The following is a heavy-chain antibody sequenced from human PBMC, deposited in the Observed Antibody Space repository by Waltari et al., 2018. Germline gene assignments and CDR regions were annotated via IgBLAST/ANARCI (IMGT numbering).Heavy chain of an antibody. D-gene: IGHD6-13*01. Sequence: QVQLQQWGAGLLKPSETLSLTCAVYGGSFSGYYWSWIRQPPGKGLEWIGEIKHSGSTNSHPSLKSRVTISVDTSKNQFSLKLSSVTAADTAVYYCARGKYSSSWFTTPYYFAYWGQGTLVTVSS. CDR2: IKHSGST. CDR3: ARGKYSSSWFTTPYYFAY. V-gene: IGHV4-34*01. J-gene: IGHJ4*02. CDR1: GGSFSGYY.